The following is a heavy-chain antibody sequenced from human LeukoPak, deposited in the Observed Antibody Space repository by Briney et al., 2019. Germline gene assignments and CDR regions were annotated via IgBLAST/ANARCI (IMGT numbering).Heavy chain of an antibody. CDR1: GFTFDDYA. Sequence: GGSLRLPCAASGFTFDDYAMHWVRQAPGKGLEWVSGISWNSGSIGYADSVKGRFTISRDNAKNSLYLQMNSLRAEDTALYYCAKSIAAAAPFDYWGQGTLVTVSS. V-gene: IGHV3-9*01. D-gene: IGHD6-13*01. CDR2: ISWNSGSI. J-gene: IGHJ4*02. CDR3: AKSIAAAAPFDY.